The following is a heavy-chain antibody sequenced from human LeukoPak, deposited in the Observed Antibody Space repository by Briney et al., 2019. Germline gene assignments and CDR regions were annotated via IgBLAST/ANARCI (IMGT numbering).Heavy chain of an antibody. J-gene: IGHJ1*01. D-gene: IGHD5-12*01. CDR1: GGSISTYY. CDR3: AKAGYLEYFRH. CDR2: MYYSGST. Sequence: SETLSLTCTVSGGSISTYYWSWIRQPPGKGLEWIGYMYYSGSTNYNPSLKSRVTISIDTSKNQFSLKLNSVTAADTAVYYCAKAGYLEYFRHWGQGTLVTVSS. V-gene: IGHV4-59*01.